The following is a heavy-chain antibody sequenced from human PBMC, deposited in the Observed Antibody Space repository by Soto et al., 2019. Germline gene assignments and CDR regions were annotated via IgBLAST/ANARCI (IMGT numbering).Heavy chain of an antibody. Sequence: QVHLVQSGAEVKKPGASVRVSCKASGYSFTANSMHWVRQATGEGLEWMGWINPNNGGTNYARKFQGWVTMTRDTSISTAYMDLTRLKSDDTAVYDCAMQRSGVVYWGQGTLVTVSS. V-gene: IGHV1-2*04. CDR2: INPNNGGT. J-gene: IGHJ4*02. CDR1: GYSFTANS. D-gene: IGHD6-25*01. CDR3: AMQRSGVVY.